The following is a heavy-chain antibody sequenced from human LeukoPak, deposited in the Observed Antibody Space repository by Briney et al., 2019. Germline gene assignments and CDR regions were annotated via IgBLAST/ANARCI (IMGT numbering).Heavy chain of an antibody. CDR1: GFXFSSYA. Sequence: GGSLRLSCAASGFXFSSYAISWVRQAPGKGLEWVSAISGSGGTTDYADAVKGRFTILRDNSKNTLFLDMDSLRAEDTAVYYCATDYTSSWYQFVYWGQGTLVTVSS. CDR2: ISGSGGTT. V-gene: IGHV3-23*01. CDR3: ATDYTSSWYQFVY. J-gene: IGHJ4*02. D-gene: IGHD6-13*01.